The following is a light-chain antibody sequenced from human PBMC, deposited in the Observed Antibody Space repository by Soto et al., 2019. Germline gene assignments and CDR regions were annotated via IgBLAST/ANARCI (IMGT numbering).Light chain of an antibody. CDR1: QSISIY. J-gene: IGKJ4*01. CDR2: GAS. Sequence: DTQMTQSPSSLSASVGDRVTITCRASQSISIYLNWYQQTPGKAPKFLIHGASSLQSGVPSRFSGSGSGTHFTLTISSLQPEDSATYYCQQSYSTPLTFGGGTKVEIK. V-gene: IGKV1-39*01. CDR3: QQSYSTPLT.